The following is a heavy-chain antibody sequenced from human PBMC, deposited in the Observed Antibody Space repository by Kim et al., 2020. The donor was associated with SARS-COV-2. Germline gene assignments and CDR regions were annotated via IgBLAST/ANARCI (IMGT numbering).Heavy chain of an antibody. V-gene: IGHV4-34*01. CDR3: ARGRGGTTVVTLGLGYYYYHGMDV. J-gene: IGHJ6*02. D-gene: IGHD4-17*01. CDR2: INHGGST. CDR1: GGSFSGYY. Sequence: SETLSLTCAVYGGSFSGYYWSWIRQPPGKGLEWIGEINHGGSTNYNPSLKSRVTISVDTSKNQFSLKLSSVTAADTAVYYCARGRGGTTVVTLGLGYYYYHGMDVWGQGTTVTVSS.